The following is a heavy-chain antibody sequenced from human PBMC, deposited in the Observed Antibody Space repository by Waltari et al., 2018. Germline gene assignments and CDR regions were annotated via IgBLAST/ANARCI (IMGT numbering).Heavy chain of an antibody. Sequence: QVQLVESGGGVVQSGGSLRLACAASGFTFSSYGMLWFREAPGKGREWVELIRNDESNKYYGDSVQGRFTISRDTSKNTLYLQMDSLRAEDTAVYYCAKDSLWGTLDYWGQGTLVTVSS. CDR3: AKDSLWGTLDY. V-gene: IGHV3-30*02. CDR1: GFTFSSYG. D-gene: IGHD3-16*01. J-gene: IGHJ4*02. CDR2: IRNDESNK.